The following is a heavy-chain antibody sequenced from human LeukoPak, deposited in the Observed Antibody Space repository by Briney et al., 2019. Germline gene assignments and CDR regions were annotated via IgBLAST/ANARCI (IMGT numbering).Heavy chain of an antibody. CDR1: GFSLNPSGVG. V-gene: IGHV2-5*01. J-gene: IGHJ4*02. CDR2: IYWNDDK. CDR3: AHGILYFGDLSLEYHFDY. Sequence: SGPTQMHPTQTLTLTSTFSGFSLNPSGVGVGWIRQPPGKALEWLALIYWNDDKRYSPSLKSRLTITKDTSKNQVVLTMTNMDPVDTATYYCAHGILYFGDLSLEYHFDYWGQGTLVTVSS. D-gene: IGHD3-10*01.